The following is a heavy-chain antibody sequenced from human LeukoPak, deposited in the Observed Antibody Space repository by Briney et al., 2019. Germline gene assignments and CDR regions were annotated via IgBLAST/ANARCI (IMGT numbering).Heavy chain of an antibody. CDR2: IYYSGST. J-gene: IGHJ5*02. V-gene: IGHV4-59*01. CDR3: ARAVKYYYDSSGYPKWFDP. CDR1: HGSISSYY. Sequence: SETLSLTCSVSHGSISSYYWSWIRQPPGKGLEWIGYIYYSGSTNYNPSLKSRVTISVDTSKNQFSLKLSSVTAADTAVYYCARAVKYYYDSSGYPKWFDPWGQGTLVTVSS. D-gene: IGHD3-22*01.